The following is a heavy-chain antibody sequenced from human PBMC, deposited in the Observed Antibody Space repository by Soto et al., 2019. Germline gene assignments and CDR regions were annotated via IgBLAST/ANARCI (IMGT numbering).Heavy chain of an antibody. CDR1: GFTFSSYS. CDR2: ISSSSSYI. V-gene: IGHV3-21*01. CDR3: ARDHNPKNVLRFLEWSSQEYYYYYYGMDV. D-gene: IGHD3-3*01. J-gene: IGHJ6*02. Sequence: PGGSLRLSCAASGFTFSSYSMNWVRQAPGKGLEWVSSISSSSSYIYYTDSVKGRFTISRDNAKNSLYLQMNSLRAEDTAVYYCARDHNPKNVLRFLEWSSQEYYYYYYGMDVWGQGTTVT.